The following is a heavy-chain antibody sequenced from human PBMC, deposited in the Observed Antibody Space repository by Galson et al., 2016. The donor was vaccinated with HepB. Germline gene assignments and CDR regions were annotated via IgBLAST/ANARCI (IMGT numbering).Heavy chain of an antibody. V-gene: IGHV3-48*04. CDR2: IGGSSSAK. D-gene: IGHD2-15*01. J-gene: IGHJ4*02. CDR1: GFSFNAFS. Sequence: LSCAASGFSFNAFSMNWVRQAPGKGLQWVSYIGGSSSAKYYADSVKGRFSSSRDNAKNTLYLQMNSLRAEDTAVYYCAREARYCSGVNCYLYFDYWGQGTLVAVSS. CDR3: AREARYCSGVNCYLYFDY.